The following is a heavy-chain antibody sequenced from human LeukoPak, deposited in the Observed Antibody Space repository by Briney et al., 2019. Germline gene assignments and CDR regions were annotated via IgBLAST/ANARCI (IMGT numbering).Heavy chain of an antibody. CDR3: ARDHGGLDY. J-gene: IGHJ4*02. CDR1: GFTFSSYS. D-gene: IGHD3-16*01. Sequence: GGSLRLSCAASGFTFSSYSMNWVRQAPGKGLEWVSYISSSSSTIYYADSVKGRFTIPRDNAKNSLYLQMNSLRAEDTAVYYCARDHGGLDYWGQGTLVTVSS. V-gene: IGHV3-48*01. CDR2: ISSSSSTI.